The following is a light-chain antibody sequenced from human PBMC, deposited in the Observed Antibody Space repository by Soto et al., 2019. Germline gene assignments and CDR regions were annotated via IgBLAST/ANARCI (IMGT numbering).Light chain of an antibody. Sequence: EIVLTQSPGTLSLSPGERATLSCRASQSVTNNYLAWYQQKPGQAPRLLIYGASSRAAGIPDRFSGSGSGTDFPLTIIILEPEDFAVYYCQQYGSSPYTFGQGTKLEIK. CDR2: GAS. CDR1: QSVTNNY. CDR3: QQYGSSPYT. J-gene: IGKJ2*01. V-gene: IGKV3-20*01.